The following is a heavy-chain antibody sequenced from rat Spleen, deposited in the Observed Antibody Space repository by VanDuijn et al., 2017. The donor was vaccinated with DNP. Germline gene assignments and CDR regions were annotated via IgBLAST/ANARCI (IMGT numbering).Heavy chain of an antibody. CDR1: GFTFSDCN. J-gene: IGHJ3*01. CDR3: TRSAAGLAY. CDR2: ILYDGGRT. Sequence: EVQLVESGGGLVRPGRSLKLSCATSGFTFSDCNMAWVRQAPKKGLEWVATILYDGGRTYYRNSVKGRFTISRDNAKSTLYLQMDSLRSEDTATYYCTRSAAGLAYWGQGTLVTVSS. V-gene: IGHV5S10*01. D-gene: IGHD1-2*01.